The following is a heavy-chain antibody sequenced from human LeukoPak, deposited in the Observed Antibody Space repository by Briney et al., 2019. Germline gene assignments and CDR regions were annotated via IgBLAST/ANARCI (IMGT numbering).Heavy chain of an antibody. CDR2: IKQDGSEK. V-gene: IGHV3-7*01. CDR1: GFTFSSYW. CDR3: ARDPGGLGYCSSTSCYLGY. J-gene: IGHJ4*02. D-gene: IGHD2-2*01. Sequence: GGSLRLSCAASGFTFSSYWMSWVRQAPGKGLEWVANIKQDGSEKYYVDSVKGRFTISRDNAKNSLYLQMNSLRAEDTAVYYCARDPGGLGYCSSTSCYLGYWGQGTLVTVSS.